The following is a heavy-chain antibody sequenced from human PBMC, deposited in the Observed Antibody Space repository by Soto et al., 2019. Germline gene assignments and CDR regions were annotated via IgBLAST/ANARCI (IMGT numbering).Heavy chain of an antibody. D-gene: IGHD3-16*02. V-gene: IGHV4-59*01. CDR3: ARDHGSYPNT. J-gene: IGHJ1*01. CDR1: GGAITSDF. Sequence: PSETLSLTCNVSGGAITSDFWSWIRQPPGKGLEWIGYVYYSGAADYNPSLKPRVTISIAPSKTQFSLRLASATAADTGVYYCARDHGSYPNTWGQGILVTVSS. CDR2: VYYSGAA.